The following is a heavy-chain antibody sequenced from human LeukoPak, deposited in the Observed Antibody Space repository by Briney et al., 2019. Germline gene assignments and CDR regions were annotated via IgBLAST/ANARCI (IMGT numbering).Heavy chain of an antibody. Sequence: SETLSLTCTVSGGSISSYYWSWIRQPAGKGLEWIGRIYTSGSTNYNPSLKSRVTMSVDTSKNQLSLKLSSVTAADTAVYYCARVSCSGGSCSQGYYYGMDVWGQGTTVTVSS. CDR3: ARVSCSGGSCSQGYYYGMDV. CDR2: IYTSGST. CDR1: GGSISSYY. D-gene: IGHD2-15*01. J-gene: IGHJ6*02. V-gene: IGHV4-4*07.